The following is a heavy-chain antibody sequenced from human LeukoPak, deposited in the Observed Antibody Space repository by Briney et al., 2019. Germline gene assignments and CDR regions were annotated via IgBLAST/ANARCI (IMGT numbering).Heavy chain of an antibody. Sequence: SETLSPTCTVSGGSNSSSSYYWGWIRQPPGKGLDWIGNIYYSGSTYYNPSLKSRVTISVDTSKNQFSLKLSSVTAADTAVYYCARLYNFWSGYPDYWGQGILVTVSS. CDR1: GGSNSSSSYY. CDR3: ARLYNFWSGYPDY. CDR2: IYYSGST. J-gene: IGHJ4*02. V-gene: IGHV4-39*07. D-gene: IGHD3-3*01.